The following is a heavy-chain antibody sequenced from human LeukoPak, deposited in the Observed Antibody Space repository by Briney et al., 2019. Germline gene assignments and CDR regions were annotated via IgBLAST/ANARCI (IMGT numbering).Heavy chain of an antibody. V-gene: IGHV4-34*01. Sequence: SETLSLTCTVSGVSISSYYWSWLRQPPGKGLEWIGEINHSGSTNYNPSLKSRVTISVDTSKNQFSLKLSSVTAADTAVYYCARGPRGYSYGEGYWGQGTLVTVSS. CDR1: GVSISSYY. J-gene: IGHJ4*02. D-gene: IGHD5-18*01. CDR3: ARGPRGYSYGEGY. CDR2: INHSGST.